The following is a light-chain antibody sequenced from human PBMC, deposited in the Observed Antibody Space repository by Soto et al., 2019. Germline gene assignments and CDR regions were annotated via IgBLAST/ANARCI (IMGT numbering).Light chain of an antibody. J-gene: IGKJ4*01. Sequence: EIVLTQYPATLSLSPGERATLSCRASQSVSSYLAWYQQKPGQAPRLLSYDASNRATGIPPRFSGSGSGTDFTLPISSLEPEDFAIYYCHQRSNWPPVTFGGGTKVEIK. CDR2: DAS. V-gene: IGKV3-11*01. CDR1: QSVSSY. CDR3: HQRSNWPPVT.